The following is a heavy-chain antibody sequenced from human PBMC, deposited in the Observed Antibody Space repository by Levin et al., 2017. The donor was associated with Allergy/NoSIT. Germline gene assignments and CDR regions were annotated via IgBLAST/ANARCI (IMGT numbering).Heavy chain of an antibody. CDR2: IYPGDSDT. CDR3: ARRGTRDYYYYMDV. CDR1: GYSFTSYW. V-gene: IGHV5-51*01. D-gene: IGHD1-1*01. Sequence: PGGSLRLSCQGSGYSFTSYWIGWVRQMPGKGLEWMGIIYPGDSDTRYSPSFQGQVTISADKSISTSYLQWSSLKASDTAIYYCARRGTRDYYYYMDVWGKGTTVTVSS. J-gene: IGHJ6*03.